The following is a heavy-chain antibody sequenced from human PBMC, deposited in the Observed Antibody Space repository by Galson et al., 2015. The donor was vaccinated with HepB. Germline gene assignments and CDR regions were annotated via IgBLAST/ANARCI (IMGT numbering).Heavy chain of an antibody. V-gene: IGHV4-34*01. CDR3: ARGYYGSGGYSKRVYFQH. CDR2: INHSGST. Sequence: ETLSLTCAVYGGSFSGYYWSWVRQPPGKGLEWIGEINHSGSTNYNPSLKSRVTISVDTSKNQFSLKLSSVTAADTAVYYCARGYYGSGGYSKRVYFQHWGQGTLVTVSS. CDR1: GGSFSGYY. J-gene: IGHJ1*01. D-gene: IGHD3-10*01.